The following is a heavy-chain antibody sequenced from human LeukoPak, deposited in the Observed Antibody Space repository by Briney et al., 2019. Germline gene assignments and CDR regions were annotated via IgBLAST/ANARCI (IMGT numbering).Heavy chain of an antibody. CDR3: ARGRSNYYGMDV. CDR1: DGSINSYY. D-gene: IGHD1-26*01. J-gene: IGHJ6*02. CDR2: IYYNGNT. Sequence: PSETLSLTCSVSDGSINSYYWNWIRRPPGKGLEWIGYIYYNGNTNYSPSLKSRVTMSVDTSKNLFSLKVSSVTAADTAVYYCARGRSNYYGMDVWGQGTLVTVSS. V-gene: IGHV4-59*01.